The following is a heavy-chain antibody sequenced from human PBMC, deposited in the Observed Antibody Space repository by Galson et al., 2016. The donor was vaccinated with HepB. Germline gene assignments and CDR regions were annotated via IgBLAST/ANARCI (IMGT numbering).Heavy chain of an antibody. Sequence: SLRLSCAASGFTFSSYGMHWVRQAPGKGLEWVAVIWYDGSNKYYADSVKGRFTISRDNSKNTLYLQMNSLRADDTAVYCCARDGYSSGWDRDGYWGQGTLVTVSS. V-gene: IGHV3-33*01. CDR2: IWYDGSNK. CDR1: GFTFSSYG. CDR3: ARDGYSSGWDRDGY. D-gene: IGHD6-19*01. J-gene: IGHJ4*02.